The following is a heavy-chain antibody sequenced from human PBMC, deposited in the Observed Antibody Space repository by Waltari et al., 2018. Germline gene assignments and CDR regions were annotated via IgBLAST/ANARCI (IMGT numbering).Heavy chain of an antibody. D-gene: IGHD3-22*01. CDR1: GYSFTSYW. J-gene: IGHJ4*02. V-gene: IGHV5-51*03. CDR3: ASGRYYDSSGLDY. CDR2: IYPVDSDT. Sequence: EVQLVQSGAEVKKPGESLKISCKGSGYSFTSYWIDWVRQIPGKGLEWMGIIYPVDSDTRYIPSFQGQVTISADKSISTAYLQWSSLKASDTAMYYCASGRYYDSSGLDYWGQGTLVTVSS.